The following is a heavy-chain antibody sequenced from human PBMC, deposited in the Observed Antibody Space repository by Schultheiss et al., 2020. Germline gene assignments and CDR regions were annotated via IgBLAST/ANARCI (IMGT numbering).Heavy chain of an antibody. Sequence: GSLRLSCAASGFTFSSYAMSWVRQAPGKGLEWVSAISGSGSTIYYADSVKGRFTISRDNAKNSLYLQMNSLRAEDTAVYYCARAVGATTPFDYWGQGTLVTVSS. D-gene: IGHD1-26*01. J-gene: IGHJ4*02. CDR2: ISGSGSTI. CDR3: ARAVGATTPFDY. V-gene: IGHV3-23*01. CDR1: GFTFSSYA.